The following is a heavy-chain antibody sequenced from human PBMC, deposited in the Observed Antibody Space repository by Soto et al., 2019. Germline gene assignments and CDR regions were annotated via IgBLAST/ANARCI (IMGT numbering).Heavy chain of an antibody. D-gene: IGHD5-18*01. CDR1: GYSFTSYW. V-gene: IGHV5-51*01. Sequence: GESLKISCKGSGYSFTSYWIGWVRQMPGKGLEWMGIIYPGDSDTRYSPSFQGQVTISADKSISTAYLQWSSLKASDTAMYYCASATVDTAMVNHYYYGMDVWGQGTTVTVSS. J-gene: IGHJ6*02. CDR2: IYPGDSDT. CDR3: ASATVDTAMVNHYYYGMDV.